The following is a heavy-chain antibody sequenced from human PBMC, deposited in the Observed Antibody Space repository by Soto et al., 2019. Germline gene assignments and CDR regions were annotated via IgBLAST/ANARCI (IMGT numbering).Heavy chain of an antibody. V-gene: IGHV3-23*01. CDR2: ISGGGDGT. Sequence: EVQLLESGGGLVRPGGSLRLSCAASGFTFYNYAMNWVRQAPGKGLEWVSTISGGGDGTYYADSVKGRFTISRDNSRNTVYLQMNSLRAEDTAVYYCAKKGLGSLATYCTTGDCHYACDVGGQGTLVTVSS. CDR3: AKKGLGSLATYCTTGDCHYACDV. D-gene: IGHD2-8*01. J-gene: IGHJ3*01. CDR1: GFTFYNYA.